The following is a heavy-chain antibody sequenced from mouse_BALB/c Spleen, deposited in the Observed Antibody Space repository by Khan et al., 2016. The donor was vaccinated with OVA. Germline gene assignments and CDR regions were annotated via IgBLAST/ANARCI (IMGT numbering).Heavy chain of an antibody. V-gene: IGHV1-77*01. J-gene: IGHJ2*01. CDR3: ARSVRWLLPFDY. CDR1: GYTFTDDY. CDR2: IFPGSGNS. Sequence: VQLQQSGAEVARPGASVKLSCKASGYTFTDDYINWVKQRTGQGLEWIGEIFPGSGNSYYNEKFKGKATLTADESSSTASMQLSSLTSEDSAVYFGARSVRWLLPFDYWGQGTTLTVSS. D-gene: IGHD2-3*01.